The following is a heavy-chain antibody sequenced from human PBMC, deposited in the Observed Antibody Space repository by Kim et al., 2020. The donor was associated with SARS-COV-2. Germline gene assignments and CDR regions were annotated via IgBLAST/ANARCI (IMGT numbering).Heavy chain of an antibody. J-gene: IGHJ4*02. V-gene: IGHV3-72*01. CDR2: TRSKGYSYTT. Sequence: GGTLRLSCATSGFAFSDHYIDWVRQAPGKGREWLGLTRSKGYSYTTEYAASVNGRFIISRDDSKNSVYLQIDNLKIEDTAVYYCARSTRARPINYWGQGT. CDR3: ARSTRARPINY. D-gene: IGHD2-8*01. CDR1: GFAFSDHY.